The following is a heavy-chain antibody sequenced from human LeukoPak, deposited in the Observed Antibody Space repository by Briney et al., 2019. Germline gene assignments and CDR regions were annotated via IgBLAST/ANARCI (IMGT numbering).Heavy chain of an antibody. J-gene: IGHJ4*02. CDR3: ARDNVGATPLDY. D-gene: IGHD1-26*01. CDR1: GFTFSYFW. V-gene: IGHV3-7*05. Sequence: GGSLRLSCAASGFTFSYFWMSWVRQAPGKGLEWVANINLDGTEKHYVDSVKGRFTISRDNARKSLYLQMNSLRAEDTAVYYCARDNVGATPLDYWGQGTLVTVSS. CDR2: INLDGTEK.